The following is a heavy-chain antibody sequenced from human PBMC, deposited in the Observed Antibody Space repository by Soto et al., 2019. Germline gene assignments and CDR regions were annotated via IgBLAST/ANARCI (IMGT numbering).Heavy chain of an antibody. J-gene: IGHJ6*02. Sequence: QVQLQESGPGLVKPSDTLSLTCTVSGGSISGYYWSWIRQPPGKGLEYIGYIYYRGSTNYNPSLKSQDTMSVDTSRNQFSLKLNSVTAADTAVYYCARQQLLPFYYALDVWGQGTTVTVSS. CDR2: IYYRGST. CDR1: GGSISGYY. CDR3: ARQQLLPFYYALDV. D-gene: IGHD6-13*01. V-gene: IGHV4-59*07.